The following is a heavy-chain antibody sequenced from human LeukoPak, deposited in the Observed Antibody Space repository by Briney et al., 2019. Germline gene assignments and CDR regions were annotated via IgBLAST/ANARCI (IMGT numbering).Heavy chain of an antibody. CDR1: GDSLSSNSAA. J-gene: IGHJ4*02. CDR3: ARADGYGGDY. Sequence: SQTLSLTCALSGDSLSSNSAAWNWLRQSPSRGLGWLGRTYYRSKWYNDYAVSVKSLITINPDTSKNHFSLHLNSVTPEDTAEYYCARADGYGGDYWGQGTLVSVS. V-gene: IGHV6-1*01. CDR2: TYYRSKWYN. D-gene: IGHD5-24*01.